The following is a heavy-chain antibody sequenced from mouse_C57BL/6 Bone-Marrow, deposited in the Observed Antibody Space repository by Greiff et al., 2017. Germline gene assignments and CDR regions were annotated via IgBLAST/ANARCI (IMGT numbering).Heavy chain of an antibody. CDR1: GYTFTSYW. J-gene: IGHJ3*01. Sequence: QVQLQQPGAELVKPGASVKLSCKASGYTFTSYWMHWVKQRPGQGLEWIGMIHPNSGSTNYNEKCKSKATLTVDKSSSTAYMQLSSLTSEDSAVYYCARGVWLGFAYWGQGTLVTVSA. V-gene: IGHV1-64*01. CDR2: IHPNSGST. CDR3: ARGVWLGFAY. D-gene: IGHD2-10*02.